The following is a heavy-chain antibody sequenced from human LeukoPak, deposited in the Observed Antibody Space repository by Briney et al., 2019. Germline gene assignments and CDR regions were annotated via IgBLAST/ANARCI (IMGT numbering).Heavy chain of an antibody. CDR3: AKTTHDSSGYYYFGY. CDR2: ISGSGGST. Sequence: GGSLRLSCAASGFTFSSYAMSWVRQAPGKGLEWVSAISGSGGSTYYADSVKGRFTISRDNSKNTLYLQMNSLRAEDTAVYYCAKTTHDSSGYYYFGYWGQGILVTVSS. D-gene: IGHD3-22*01. CDR1: GFTFSSYA. V-gene: IGHV3-23*01. J-gene: IGHJ4*02.